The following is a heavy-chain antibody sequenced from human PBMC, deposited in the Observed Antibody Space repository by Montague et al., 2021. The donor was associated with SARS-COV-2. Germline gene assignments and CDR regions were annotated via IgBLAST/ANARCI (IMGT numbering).Heavy chain of an antibody. CDR2: IDWDDDK. J-gene: IGHJ4*02. D-gene: IGHD4-23*01. CDR1: GFSLSTSGLC. Sequence: PALVKPAQTLTLTCTFSGFSLSTSGLCVSWIRQPPGKALEWLARIDWDDDKYYSTSLKTRLTISKDTSKNQVVLTMTNMDPVDTATYYCARTYYGGRPFDYWSQGTLVTVSS. V-gene: IGHV2-70*11. CDR3: ARTYYGGRPFDY.